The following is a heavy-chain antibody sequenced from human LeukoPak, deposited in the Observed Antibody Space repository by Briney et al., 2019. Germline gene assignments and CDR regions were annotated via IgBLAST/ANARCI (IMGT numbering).Heavy chain of an antibody. Sequence: SETLSLTCTVSGGSISSGGYYWSWIRQPPGKGLEWIGYIYHSGSTYYNPSLKSRVTISVDRSKNQFSLKLSSVTAADTAVYYCARDFHVDYYYYYMDVWGKGTTVTVSS. CDR2: IYHSGST. CDR1: GGSISSGGYY. J-gene: IGHJ6*03. V-gene: IGHV4-30-2*02. D-gene: IGHD3-3*01. CDR3: ARDFHVDYYYYYMDV.